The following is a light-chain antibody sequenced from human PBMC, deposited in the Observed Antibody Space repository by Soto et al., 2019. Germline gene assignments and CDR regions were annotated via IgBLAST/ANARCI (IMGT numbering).Light chain of an antibody. CDR3: AAWDDSLSAGV. Sequence: QSVLTQPPSASGAPGQRVTIPCSGSRSNIGTNFVYWYQQFPGTAPRLLIHWNNQRPSGVPDRFSGSKSGTSASLAISGLRSEDEADYYCAAWDDSLSAGVFGGGTKLTV. J-gene: IGLJ3*02. CDR1: RSNIGTNF. V-gene: IGLV1-47*01. CDR2: WNN.